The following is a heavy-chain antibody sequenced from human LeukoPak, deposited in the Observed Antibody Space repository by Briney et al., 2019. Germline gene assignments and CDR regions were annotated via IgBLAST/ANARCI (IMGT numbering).Heavy chain of an antibody. D-gene: IGHD4-17*01. V-gene: IGHV4-34*01. Sequence: PSETLSLTCAVYGGSFSGYYWSWIRQPPGKGLEWIGEINHSGSTNYNPSLKSRVTISVDTSKNQFSLKLSSVTAADTAVYYCARDSSGDYVFTYWGQGTLVTVSS. CDR3: ARDSSGDYVFTY. CDR1: GGSFSGYY. J-gene: IGHJ4*02. CDR2: INHSGST.